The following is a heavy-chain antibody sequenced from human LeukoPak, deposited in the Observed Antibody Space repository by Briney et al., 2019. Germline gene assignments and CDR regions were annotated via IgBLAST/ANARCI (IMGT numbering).Heavy chain of an antibody. CDR3: VREPRVLLHPYSSGVFDN. D-gene: IGHD6-19*01. V-gene: IGHV3-74*01. J-gene: IGHJ4*02. CDR2: IISDGSST. CDR1: GFTFSTYW. Sequence: GGSLRLSCAASGFTFSTYWMHWVRQAPGKGLMWVSRIISDGSSTSYADSVKGRFTISRDNAKNTLYLQMNSLRAEDTALYYCVREPRVLLHPYSSGVFDNWGQGTLVTVSS.